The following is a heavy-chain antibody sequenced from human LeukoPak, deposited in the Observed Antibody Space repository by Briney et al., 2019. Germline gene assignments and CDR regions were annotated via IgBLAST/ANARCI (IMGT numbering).Heavy chain of an antibody. V-gene: IGHV3-23*01. CDR1: GFTLSSSA. CDR3: AKFGFSYSGIAVAGLILDY. CDR2: IRGRGGST. D-gene: IGHD6-19*01. J-gene: IGHJ4*02. Sequence: PGGSLRLSCATSGFTLSSSAVSWVRQAPGRGLEWVSAIRGRGGSTYYADSVKGRFTISRDNSKHTLYLQMDSLRAEDRAVYYCAKFGFSYSGIAVAGLILDYRREGTLVTVSS.